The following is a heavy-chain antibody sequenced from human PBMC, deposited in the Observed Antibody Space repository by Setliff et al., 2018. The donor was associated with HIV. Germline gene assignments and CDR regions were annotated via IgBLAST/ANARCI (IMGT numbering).Heavy chain of an antibody. CDR1: GYTFTGYY. D-gene: IGHD4-17*01. CDR3: ATDDYGGDSFDN. Sequence: GASVKVSCKTSGYTFTGYYMHWVRQAPGQGLEWMGWIKPDTGDTNYAQKFQGRVTMTRDTSITTAYMELSRLGSDDTAVYYCATDDYGGDSFDNWGQGTLVTVSS. V-gene: IGHV1-2*02. J-gene: IGHJ4*02. CDR2: IKPDTGDT.